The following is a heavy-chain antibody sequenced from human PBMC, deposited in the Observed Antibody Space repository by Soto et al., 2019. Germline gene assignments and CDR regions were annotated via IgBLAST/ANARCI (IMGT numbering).Heavy chain of an antibody. CDR2: IRWYSGSI. CDR3: AKDIGWNEVTGGFDY. D-gene: IGHD1-1*01. CDR1: GFTSDDYE. Sequence: SRILSCSSSGFTSDDYEMHWVRRAAGKGLEWVSCIRWYSGSIDYADTVKGRFTISRDNAKNSLYLQITSLTHEDTTLYYYAKDIGWNEVTGGFDYWGQGALVTVSS. J-gene: IGHJ4*02. V-gene: IGHV3-9*02.